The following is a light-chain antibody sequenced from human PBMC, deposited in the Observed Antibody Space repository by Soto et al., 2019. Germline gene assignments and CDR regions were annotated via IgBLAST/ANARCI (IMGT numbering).Light chain of an antibody. CDR3: QPYDSSLSGSV. CDR2: GNK. CDR1: SSNIGAGYD. V-gene: IGLV1-40*01. J-gene: IGLJ2*01. Sequence: QSVLTQPPSVSGAPGQRVIISCTGSSSNIGAGYDVHWYQQLPGTAPKLLIYGNKNRPSGVPDRISGSKSATSASLAITGLQAEDEGDYYCQPYDSSLSGSVFGGGTKLTVL.